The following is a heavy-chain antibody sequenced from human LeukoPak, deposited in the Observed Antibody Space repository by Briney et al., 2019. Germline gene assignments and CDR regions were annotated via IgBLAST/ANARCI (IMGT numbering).Heavy chain of an antibody. CDR1: GYTFTGYY. V-gene: IGHV1-2*06. J-gene: IGHJ4*02. D-gene: IGHD6-6*01. Sequence: GASVKVSCKASGYTFTGYYMHWVRQAPGQGLEWMGRINPNSGGTNYAQKFQGRVTMTRDTSISTAYMELSRLRSDEAAVYYSARSDRYSSSSEIFDYWGQGTLVTVSP. CDR2: INPNSGGT. CDR3: ARSDRYSSSSEIFDY.